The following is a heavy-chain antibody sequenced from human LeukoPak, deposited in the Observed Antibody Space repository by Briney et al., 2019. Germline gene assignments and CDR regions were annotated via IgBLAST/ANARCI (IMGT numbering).Heavy chain of an antibody. Sequence: GGSLRLSCAASGFTFSSYAMSWVRQAPGKGLEWVSAISGSGGSTYYAESVKGRFTISRDNSKNTLYLQMNSLRAEDTAVYDCAPQSSSSSGYYFDSWGQGTLVTVSS. CDR1: GFTFSSYA. CDR3: APQSSSSSGYYFDS. CDR2: ISGSGGST. J-gene: IGHJ4*02. D-gene: IGHD6-6*01. V-gene: IGHV3-23*01.